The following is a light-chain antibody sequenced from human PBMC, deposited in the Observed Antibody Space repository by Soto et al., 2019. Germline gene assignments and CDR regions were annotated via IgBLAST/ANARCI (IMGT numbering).Light chain of an antibody. CDR1: NIGSKS. Sequence: SYELTQPPSVSVAPGKTARITCGGNNIGSKSGPWYQQKPGQAPVLVIYYDSDRPSGIPERFSGSNSGNTATLTISRVEAGDEADYYCQVWDRSSDHVVFGGGTKVTVL. V-gene: IGLV3-21*04. CDR2: YDS. CDR3: QVWDRSSDHVV. J-gene: IGLJ2*01.